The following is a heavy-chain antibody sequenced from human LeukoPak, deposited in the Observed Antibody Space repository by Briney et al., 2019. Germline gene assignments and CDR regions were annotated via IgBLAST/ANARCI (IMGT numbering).Heavy chain of an antibody. CDR1: GFTFSSYA. Sequence: GGSLRLSCAASGFTFSSYAMHWVRQAPGKGLGWVAVISYDGSNKYYADSVKGRFTISRDNSKNTLYLQMNSLRAEDTAVYYCARDLMSGYSFTFDYWGQGTLVTVSS. CDR3: ARDLMSGYSFTFDY. V-gene: IGHV3-30*04. CDR2: ISYDGSNK. D-gene: IGHD5-18*01. J-gene: IGHJ4*02.